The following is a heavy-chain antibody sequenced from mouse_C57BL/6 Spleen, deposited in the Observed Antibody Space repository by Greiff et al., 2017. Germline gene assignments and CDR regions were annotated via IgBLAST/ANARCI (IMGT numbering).Heavy chain of an antibody. CDR1: GFTFSDYG. CDR3: AKAGSSPLYDMGC. V-gene: IGHV5-17*01. J-gene: IGHJ4*01. CDR2: ISSGSSTI. D-gene: IGHD1-1*01. Sequence: EVKLMESGGGLVKPGGSLKLSCAASGFTFSDYGMHWVRQAPEKGLEWVAYISSGSSTIYYADKVKGRSTISRDNAKNTLFLQMTSVRSEDTAMYYCAKAGSSPLYDMGCWGQGASVTVAS.